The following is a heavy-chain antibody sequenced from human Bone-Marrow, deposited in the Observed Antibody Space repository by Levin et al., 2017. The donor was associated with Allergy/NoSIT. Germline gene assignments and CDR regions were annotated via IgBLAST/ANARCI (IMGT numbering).Heavy chain of an antibody. J-gene: IGHJ4*02. V-gene: IGHV1-2*06. CDR1: GYTFIGYY. Sequence: EASVKVSCKASGYTFIGYYIHWIRQAPGQGLEWMGRINPNSGGTNIAQKFHARVTVTRDTSISTAFMDLSGLTSDDTAIYYCARIPLGTPDAVITRGAFDYWGQGTLVTVSS. CDR2: INPNSGGT. D-gene: IGHD3-16*01. CDR3: ARIPLGTPDAVITRGAFDY.